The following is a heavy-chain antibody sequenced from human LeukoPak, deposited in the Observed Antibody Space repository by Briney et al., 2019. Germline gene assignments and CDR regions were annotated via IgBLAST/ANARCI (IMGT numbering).Heavy chain of an antibody. CDR1: GFTFNSYA. CDR2: IWYDGSNK. J-gene: IGHJ3*01. Sequence: GGSLRLSCAASGFTFNSYATHWVRQAPGKGLEWMAVIWYDGSNKYYADSVRGRFTISKDNSKNTLSMQMNSLTAEDTAVYYCARLSVIPPNDAFDLWGQGTMVTVSS. V-gene: IGHV3-33*01. D-gene: IGHD2-2*01. CDR3: ARLSVIPPNDAFDL.